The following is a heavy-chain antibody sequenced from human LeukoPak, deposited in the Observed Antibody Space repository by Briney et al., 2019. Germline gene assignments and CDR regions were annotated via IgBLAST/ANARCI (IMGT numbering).Heavy chain of an antibody. Sequence: SETLSLTCTVSGGSISSYYWSWMRQPPGEGLEWIGYIYYSESTNYNPSLKSRVTISVDTSENQFSLKLRSVTAADTAVYYCARGSIAARNDAFDIWGQGTMVTVSS. CDR2: IYYSEST. CDR1: GGSISSYY. V-gene: IGHV4-59*01. J-gene: IGHJ3*02. D-gene: IGHD6-6*01. CDR3: ARGSIAARNDAFDI.